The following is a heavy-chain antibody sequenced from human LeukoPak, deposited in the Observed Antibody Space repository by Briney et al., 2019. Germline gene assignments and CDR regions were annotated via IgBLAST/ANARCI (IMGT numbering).Heavy chain of an antibody. Sequence: GGSLRLSCAAPGFTFDDYAMHWVRQAPGKGLEWVSGISWNSGSIGYADSVKGRFTISRDNAKNSLYLQMNSLRAEDMALYYCAKGQQLVLFGAFDIWGQGTMVTVSS. J-gene: IGHJ3*02. CDR1: GFTFDDYA. CDR3: AKGQQLVLFGAFDI. V-gene: IGHV3-9*03. D-gene: IGHD6-13*01. CDR2: ISWNSGSI.